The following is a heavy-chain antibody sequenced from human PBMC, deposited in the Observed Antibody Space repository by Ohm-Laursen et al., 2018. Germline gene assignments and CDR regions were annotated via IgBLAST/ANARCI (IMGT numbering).Heavy chain of an antibody. CDR2: ISSSGSTI. CDR1: GYTFSDYY. Sequence: SLRLSCTASGYTFSDYYMSWIRQAPGTGLEWVSYISSSGSTIHYADSVKGRFTISRDNAKNSLYLQMNSLRAEDTAVYHCARDPVRGLTDYWGQGTLVTVSS. V-gene: IGHV3-11*04. J-gene: IGHJ4*02. CDR3: ARDPVRGLTDY. D-gene: IGHD3-16*01.